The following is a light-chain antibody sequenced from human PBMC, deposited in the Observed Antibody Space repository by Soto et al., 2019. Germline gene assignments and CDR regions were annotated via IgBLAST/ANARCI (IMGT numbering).Light chain of an antibody. Sequence: VMTQSPLSLPVTLAQPATLSCRASQSLSNNIYLAWYQQKPGQAPRLLIYGASSRATGIPNRFSGSGSGTDFTLTISRLEPEDFAVYYCQQYGNSPQTFGQGTKVDIK. V-gene: IGKV3-20*01. CDR3: QQYGNSPQT. CDR1: QSLSNNIY. J-gene: IGKJ1*01. CDR2: GAS.